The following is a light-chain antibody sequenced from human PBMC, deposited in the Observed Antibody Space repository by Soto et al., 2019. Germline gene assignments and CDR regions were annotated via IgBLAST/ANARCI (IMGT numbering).Light chain of an antibody. J-gene: IGLJ2*01. CDR1: SGHSRYA. Sequence: QLVLTQSPSASASLGASVKLTCTLSSGHSRYAIAWHQQQPEKGPRYLMKLNSDGSHSKGDGIPDRFSGSSSGAERYLTISGLQSEDEADYYCQTWGTGTVVFGGGTKLTVL. V-gene: IGLV4-69*01. CDR2: LNSDGSH. CDR3: QTWGTGTVV.